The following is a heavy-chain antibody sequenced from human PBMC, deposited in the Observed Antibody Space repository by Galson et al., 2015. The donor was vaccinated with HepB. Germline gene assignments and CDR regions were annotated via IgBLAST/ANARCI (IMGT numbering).Heavy chain of an antibody. CDR3: ARDPPIVVVPAATFDY. CDR2: ISSSSSYI. D-gene: IGHD2-2*01. Sequence: SLRLSCAASGFTFSSYSMNWVRQAPGKGLEWVSSISSSSSYIYYADSVKGRFTISRDNAKNSLYLQMNSLRAEDTAVYYCARDPPIVVVPAATFDYWGQGTLVTVSS. V-gene: IGHV3-21*01. CDR1: GFTFSSYS. J-gene: IGHJ4*02.